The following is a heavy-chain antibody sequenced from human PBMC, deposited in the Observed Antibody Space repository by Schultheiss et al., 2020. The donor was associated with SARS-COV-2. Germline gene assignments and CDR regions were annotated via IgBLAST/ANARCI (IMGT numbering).Heavy chain of an antibody. CDR3: ARDLGITIFGVVTYGMDV. V-gene: IGHV3-NL1*01. D-gene: IGHD3-3*01. CDR2: IYSGGST. Sequence: GGSLRLSCAASGFTFSSYAMHWVRQAPGKGLVWVSVIYSGGSTYYADSVKGRFTISRDNAKISLYLQMNSLRAEDTAVYYCARDLGITIFGVVTYGMDVWGQGTTVTGSS. CDR1: GFTFSSYA. J-gene: IGHJ6*02.